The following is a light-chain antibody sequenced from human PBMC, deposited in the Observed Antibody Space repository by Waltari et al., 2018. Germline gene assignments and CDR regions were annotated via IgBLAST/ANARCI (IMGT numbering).Light chain of an antibody. Sequence: EIVMTQYPATQSVPPGERATLSCRASQRVSSKLAWNQQNPGQAPRLLIYDASTRATAIPARFTAGGSVTEFTLSISSLQSEDFAVYYCQQYNHWPRTFGQGTKVEIK. CDR2: DAS. CDR1: QRVSSK. CDR3: QQYNHWPRT. J-gene: IGKJ1*01. V-gene: IGKV3-15*01.